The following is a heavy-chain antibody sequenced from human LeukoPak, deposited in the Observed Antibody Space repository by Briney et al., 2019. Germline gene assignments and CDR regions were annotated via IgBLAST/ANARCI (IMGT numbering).Heavy chain of an antibody. D-gene: IGHD3-9*01. J-gene: IGHJ6*02. CDR3: ARTARTCYFDSTCYGMDV. Sequence: VASVKVSCKASGGTFSSYAISWVRQAPGQGLEWMGWINPNSGGTNYAQKFQGRVTMTRDTSISTAYMELSRLRSDDTAVYYCARTARTCYFDSTCYGMDVWGQGTTVTVSS. V-gene: IGHV1-2*02. CDR1: GGTFSSYA. CDR2: INPNSGGT.